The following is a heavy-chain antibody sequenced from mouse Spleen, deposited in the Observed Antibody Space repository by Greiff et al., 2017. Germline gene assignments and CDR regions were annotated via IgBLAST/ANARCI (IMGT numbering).Heavy chain of an antibody. V-gene: IGHV5-17*01. CDR2: ISSGSSTI. CDR3: ARHQTYYFDY. Sequence: EVHLVESGGGLVKPGGSLKLSCAASGFTFSDYGMHWVRQAPEKGLEWVAYISSGSSTIYYADTVKGRFTISRDNAKNTLFLQMTSLRSEDTAMYYCARHQTYYFDYWGQGTTLTVSS. CDR1: GFTFSDYG. J-gene: IGHJ2*01.